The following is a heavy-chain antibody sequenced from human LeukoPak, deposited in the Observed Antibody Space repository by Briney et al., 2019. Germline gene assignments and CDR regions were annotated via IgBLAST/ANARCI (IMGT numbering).Heavy chain of an antibody. J-gene: IGHJ6*03. CDR2: IYTTGST. Sequence: PSQTLSLTCTVSGGSISTGSYYWSWIRQPAGKGLEWIRRIYTTGSTNYNPSLKSRVTISLDTSKNQFSLNLSSVTAADTAVYYCARSERSLAITYYYYYMDVWGKGTTVTVSS. D-gene: IGHD5-12*01. CDR1: GGSISTGSYY. V-gene: IGHV4-61*02. CDR3: ARSERSLAITYYYYYMDV.